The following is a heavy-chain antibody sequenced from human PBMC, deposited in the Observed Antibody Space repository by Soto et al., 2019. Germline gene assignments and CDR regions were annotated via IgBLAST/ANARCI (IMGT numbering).Heavy chain of an antibody. CDR2: INPSGGST. CDR1: GYTFTSYY. CDR3: ARGLNRITIFGVVSPNDGMDV. D-gene: IGHD3-3*01. Sequence: VASVKVSCKASGYTFTSYYMHWVRQAPGQGLEWMGIINPSGGSTSYAQKFQGRVTMTRDTSTSTVYMELSSLRSEDTAVYYCARGLNRITIFGVVSPNDGMDVWGQGTTVTVSS. V-gene: IGHV1-46*01. J-gene: IGHJ6*02.